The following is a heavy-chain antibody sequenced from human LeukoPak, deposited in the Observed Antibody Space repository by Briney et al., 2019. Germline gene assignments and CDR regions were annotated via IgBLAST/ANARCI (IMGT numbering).Heavy chain of an antibody. CDR3: ARASSSSLVDY. Sequence: ASVKVSCKASGYTFTSYYIHWVRQAPGQGLEWKGIINPSGGSTTYAQKFQGRVTMTRDASTSTVYMELSSLRSEDTAVYYCARASSSSLVDYWGQGTLVTVSS. V-gene: IGHV1-46*01. CDR2: INPSGGST. J-gene: IGHJ4*02. D-gene: IGHD6-13*01. CDR1: GYTFTSYY.